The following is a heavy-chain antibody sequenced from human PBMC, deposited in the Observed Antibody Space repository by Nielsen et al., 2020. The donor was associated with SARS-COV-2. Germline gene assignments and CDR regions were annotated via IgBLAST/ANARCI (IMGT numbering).Heavy chain of an antibody. CDR1: GGSFSGYY. CDR2: INHSGST. CDR3: ARVSRIGSDSSGYYSPGRYFDY. D-gene: IGHD3-22*01. Sequence: SETLSLTCGVSGGSFSGYYWNWIRQPPGKGLEWIGEINHSGSTNYNPSLKSRVTISVDTSKNQFSLKLRSVTAADTAVYYCARVSRIGSDSSGYYSPGRYFDYWGQGTLVTVSS. J-gene: IGHJ4*02. V-gene: IGHV4-34*01.